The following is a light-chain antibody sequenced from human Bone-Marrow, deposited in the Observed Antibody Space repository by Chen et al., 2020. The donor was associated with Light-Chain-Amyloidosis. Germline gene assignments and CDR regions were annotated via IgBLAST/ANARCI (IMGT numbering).Light chain of an antibody. CDR1: DLPTKY. CDR2: RDT. Sequence: SYELTQPPSVSVSPGQTARITCSGDDLPTKYAYWYQQKPGQAPVLVIHRDTERPSGISERFSGSSSGTTATLTISGVQAEDEADYHCQSADSSGTYEEIFSGGTKLTVL. CDR3: QSADSSGTYEEI. J-gene: IGLJ2*01. V-gene: IGLV3-25*03.